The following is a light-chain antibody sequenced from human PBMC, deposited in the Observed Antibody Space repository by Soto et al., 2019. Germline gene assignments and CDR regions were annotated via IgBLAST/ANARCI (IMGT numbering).Light chain of an antibody. CDR3: QQYGGSPPVT. Sequence: VVLTQSPGTLSLSPGESATLSCRASQSFSSSNLAWYQHKPGQPPKLIVYSASRRATGIPDRFSGSGSGTDLPLTIRRLEPEDLALYSCQQYGGSPPVTFGGGTRVDIK. V-gene: IGKV3-20*01. CDR2: SAS. CDR1: QSFSSSN. J-gene: IGKJ4*01.